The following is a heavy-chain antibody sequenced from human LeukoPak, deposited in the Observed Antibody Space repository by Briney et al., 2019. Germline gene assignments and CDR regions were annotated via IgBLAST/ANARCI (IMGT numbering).Heavy chain of an antibody. Sequence: GGSLRLSCAASGFTFSSYWMSWVRQAPGKGLEWVANIKQDGSEKYYVDSVKGRFTISRDNAKNSLYLQMSSLRAEDTAVYYCARDRLAVAGTGGYWGQGTLVTVSS. D-gene: IGHD6-19*01. CDR2: IKQDGSEK. V-gene: IGHV3-7*04. J-gene: IGHJ4*02. CDR3: ARDRLAVAGTGGY. CDR1: GFTFSSYW.